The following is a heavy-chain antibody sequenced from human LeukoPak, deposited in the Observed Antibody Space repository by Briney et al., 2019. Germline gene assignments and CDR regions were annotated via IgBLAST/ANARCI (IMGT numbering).Heavy chain of an antibody. J-gene: IGHJ4*02. CDR1: GFIFSIYA. CDR2: ISSSGGRT. V-gene: IGHV3-23*01. D-gene: IGHD2-15*01. CDR3: AKGYCSGGSCYSGLFDY. Sequence: GGSLRLSCAASGFIFSIYAMSWVRQAPGKGLEWVSAISSSGGRTYYADSVKGRFTISRDNSKNTLYLQMNGLRAEDTAVYYCAKGYCSGGSCYSGLFDYWGQGTLVTVSS.